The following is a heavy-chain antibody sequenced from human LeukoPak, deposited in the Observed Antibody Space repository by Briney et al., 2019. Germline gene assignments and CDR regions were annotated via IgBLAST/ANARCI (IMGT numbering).Heavy chain of an antibody. J-gene: IGHJ3*02. D-gene: IGHD2-15*01. CDR2: IKEDGSAK. V-gene: IGHV3-7*01. CDR1: GLSFSSYW. Sequence: GGSLRLSCVASGLSFSSYWMTWDRQAPGKALEWVASIKEDGSAKSYVDSVKGRFTISRDNAKNSLYLQMDSLRVEDTAVYYCARDYDYFSGHNLDAYDIWGQGTTVTVSS. CDR3: ARDYDYFSGHNLDAYDI.